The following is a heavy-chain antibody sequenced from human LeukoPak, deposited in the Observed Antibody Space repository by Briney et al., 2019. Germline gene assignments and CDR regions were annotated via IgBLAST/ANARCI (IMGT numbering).Heavy chain of an antibody. V-gene: IGHV1-2*02. CDR1: GYTLTELS. CDR3: ARGAEAEASPLDF. J-gene: IGHJ4*02. Sequence: ASVKVSCKVSGYTLTELSMHWVRQAPGKGLEWLGWINPKSGAADYAQQFRGRVTMTRDTSINTDYMEMKRVTSDDTAVYYCARGAEAEASPLDFWGQGTLVTVSS. CDR2: INPKSGAA. D-gene: IGHD6-13*01.